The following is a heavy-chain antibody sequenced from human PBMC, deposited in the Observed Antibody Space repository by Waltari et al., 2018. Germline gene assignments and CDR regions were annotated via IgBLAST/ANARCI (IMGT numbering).Heavy chain of an antibody. CDR2: SHQSGST. D-gene: IGHD3-10*01. Sequence: QVQLQQWGAGLLKPSETLSLTCAVYGGSFSGYYWSWLRQPPGKGREWIGESHQSGSTNYNPARKSRVTLSVDTSKNQFSRKLSSVTAADTAVYYCARGIKLVYGSGKALDYWGQGTLVTVSS. CDR1: GGSFSGYY. V-gene: IGHV4-34*01. J-gene: IGHJ4*02. CDR3: ARGIKLVYGSGKALDY.